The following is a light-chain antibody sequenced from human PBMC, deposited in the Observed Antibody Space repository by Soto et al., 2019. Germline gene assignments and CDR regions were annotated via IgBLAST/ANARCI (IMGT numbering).Light chain of an antibody. CDR3: QQYGT. Sequence: EIVLTQSPATLSLSPGDRATLSCRASQSVGSYLAWYQQKPGEAPRLLVYGASTRATGIPARFSGSGSGTEFILTISSLQSEDFAVYYCQQYGTFGQGTKVDIK. V-gene: IGKV3-15*01. CDR1: QSVGSY. CDR2: GAS. J-gene: IGKJ1*01.